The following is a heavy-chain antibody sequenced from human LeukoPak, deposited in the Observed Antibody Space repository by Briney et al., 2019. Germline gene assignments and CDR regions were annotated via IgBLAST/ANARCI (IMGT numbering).Heavy chain of an antibody. CDR3: ARTQRGYNYGYQYYYYGLDV. CDR2: IFYSGST. Sequence: SETLSLTCNVSGDSISSSSYYRGWVRQPPGKGLEWIGSIFYSGSTYYNPSLKSRVTISVDTSKNHFSLRLSSVTAADTAVYYCARTQRGYNYGYQYYYYGLDVWGQGTTVTVSS. D-gene: IGHD5-18*01. CDR1: GDSISSSSYY. J-gene: IGHJ6*02. V-gene: IGHV4-39*02.